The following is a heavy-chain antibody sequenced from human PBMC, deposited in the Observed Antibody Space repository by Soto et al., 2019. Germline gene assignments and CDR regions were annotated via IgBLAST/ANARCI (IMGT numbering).Heavy chain of an antibody. CDR2: ISNDGNKK. Sequence: QVQVVESGGCVVQPGRSLRLCCAGSGFTFSRYGMHWIRQAPGKGLEWVALISNDGNKKYYEDSVKGRFTISRDNSKNTLYLQMNSLRPEDTAVYYCAKGRYSISWTVISYFYNGMDVWGQGTTVTVSS. CDR1: GFTFSRYG. V-gene: IGHV3-30*18. CDR3: AKGRYSISWTVISYFYNGMDV. J-gene: IGHJ6*02. D-gene: IGHD6-13*01.